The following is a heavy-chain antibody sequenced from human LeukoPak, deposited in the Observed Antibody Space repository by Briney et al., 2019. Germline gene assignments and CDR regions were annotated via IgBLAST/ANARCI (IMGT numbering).Heavy chain of an antibody. CDR3: ARAPLGELSLYLDY. J-gene: IGHJ4*02. D-gene: IGHD3-16*02. Sequence: PGGSLRLSCAASGFTFSSYWMSWVRQAPGKGLEWVANIKQDGSEEYYVDSVKGRFTISRDNAKNSLYLQMNSLRAEDTAVYYCARAPLGELSLYLDYWGQGTLVTVSS. CDR1: GFTFSSYW. V-gene: IGHV3-7*01. CDR2: IKQDGSEE.